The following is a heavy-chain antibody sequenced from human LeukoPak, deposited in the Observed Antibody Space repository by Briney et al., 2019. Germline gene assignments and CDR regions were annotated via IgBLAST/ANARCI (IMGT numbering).Heavy chain of an antibody. D-gene: IGHD4-17*01. CDR2: ISSSSSTI. J-gene: IGHJ4*02. Sequence: GGSLRLSCAASGFTFSSYSMNWVRQAPGKGLEWVSYISSSSSTIYYADSVKGRFTISRDNAKNSLYLQMNSLRAEDTAVYYCAGGQKRRYYGMDDWGQGTLVTVSS. V-gene: IGHV3-48*04. CDR1: GFTFSSYS. CDR3: AGGQKRRYYGMDD.